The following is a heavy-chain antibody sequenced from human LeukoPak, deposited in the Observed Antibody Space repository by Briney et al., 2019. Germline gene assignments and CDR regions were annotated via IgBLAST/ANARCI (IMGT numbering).Heavy chain of an antibody. Sequence: ASVKVSCKASGYTFTGYYMHWVRQAPGQGLEWMGWINTNTGNPTYAQGFSGRFVFSLDTSVSTAYLQISSLKAEDTAVYYCARAPTIFGVAPIWDYWGQGTLVTVSS. CDR1: GYTFTGYY. D-gene: IGHD3-3*01. CDR3: ARAPTIFGVAPIWDY. V-gene: IGHV7-4-1*02. J-gene: IGHJ4*02. CDR2: INTNTGNP.